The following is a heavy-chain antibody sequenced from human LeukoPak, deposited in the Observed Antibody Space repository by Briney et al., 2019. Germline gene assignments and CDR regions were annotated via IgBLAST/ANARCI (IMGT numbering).Heavy chain of an antibody. D-gene: IGHD4-4*01. J-gene: IGHJ4*02. V-gene: IGHV3-66*04. Sequence: HPGGSLRLSCAASGFTVSSNYMSWVRQAPGKGLEWVSVIYSGGSTYYADSVKGRFTISRDNSKNTLYLQMNSLRAEDTAVYYCASHSSNRKRYFDYWGQGTLVTVSS. CDR3: ASHSSNRKRYFDY. CDR2: IYSGGST. CDR1: GFTVSSNY.